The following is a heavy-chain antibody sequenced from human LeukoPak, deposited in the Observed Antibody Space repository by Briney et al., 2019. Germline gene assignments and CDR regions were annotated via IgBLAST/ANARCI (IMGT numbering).Heavy chain of an antibody. J-gene: IGHJ4*02. V-gene: IGHV1-69*05. CDR1: GGTFSSYA. CDR2: IIPIFGTA. CDR3: ARAGYSSGWYGGYFDY. Sequence: SVKVSCKASGGTFSSYAISWVRQAPGQGLEWMGGIIPIFGTANYAQKFQGRVTITTYESTSTAYMELSSLRSEDTAVYYCARAGYSSGWYGGYFDYWGQGTLVTVSS. D-gene: IGHD6-19*01.